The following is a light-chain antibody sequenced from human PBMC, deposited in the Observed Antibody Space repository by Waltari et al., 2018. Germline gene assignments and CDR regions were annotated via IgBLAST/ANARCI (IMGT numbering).Light chain of an antibody. CDR1: GSDGGGYNY. J-gene: IGLJ2*01. V-gene: IGLV2-11*01. CDR2: EVS. Sequence: QSALTQPRSVSGSPGQSVTISCTGAGSDGGGYNYVSWYPQHPGKAPKLMLDEVSKRPSGVPDRFSGSKSGNTASLTISGLQAEDEADYYCCSYAGDYSWIFGGGTKVTVL. CDR3: CSYAGDYSWI.